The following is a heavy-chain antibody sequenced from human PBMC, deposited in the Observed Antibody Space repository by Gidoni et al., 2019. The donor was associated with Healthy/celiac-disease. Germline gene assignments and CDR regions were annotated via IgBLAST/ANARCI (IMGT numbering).Heavy chain of an antibody. CDR2: INHSGST. D-gene: IGHD3-10*01. CDR3: ARTSRAYGSGRSPLVY. Sequence: QVQLQQWGAGLLKPSEPLSLTCAVYGGSFSGYYWSWIRQPPGKGLEWIGEINHSGSTNYNPSLKSRVTISVDTSKNQFSLKLSSVTAADTAVYYCARTSRAYGSGRSPLVYWGQGTLVTVSS. J-gene: IGHJ4*02. CDR1: GGSFSGYY. V-gene: IGHV4-34*01.